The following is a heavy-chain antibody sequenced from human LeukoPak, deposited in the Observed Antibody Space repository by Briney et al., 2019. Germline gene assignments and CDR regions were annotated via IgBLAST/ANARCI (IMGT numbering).Heavy chain of an antibody. D-gene: IGHD3-10*01. J-gene: IGHJ4*02. CDR2: ISAYNGNT. V-gene: IGHV1-18*01. CDR3: ARGQRTKNYYGSGDRRAFDY. Sequence: ASVKVSCKASGYTFTSYGISWVRQAPGQGLEWMGWISAYNGNTNYAQKLQGRVTMTTDTSTSTAYMELSSLRSEDTAVYYCARGQRTKNYYGSGDRRAFDYWGQGTLVTVSS. CDR1: GYTFTSYG.